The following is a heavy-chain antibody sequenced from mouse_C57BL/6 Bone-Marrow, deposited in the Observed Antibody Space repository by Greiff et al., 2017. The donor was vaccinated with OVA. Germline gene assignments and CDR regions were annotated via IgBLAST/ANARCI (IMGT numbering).Heavy chain of an antibody. CDR1: GYNFNSYW. V-gene: IGHV1-53*01. D-gene: IGHD2-1*01. CDR2: INPRNGGN. J-gene: IGHJ3*01. CDR3: ASRRIYYGNYGFAY. Sequence: VQLQQPGTELVKPGASVKLSCKASGYNFNSYWMHWVKQRPGQGLEWIGNINPRNGGNNYNEKFKSKATLTVDKSSSTAYMQLSSLTSDDSAVYYCASRRIYYGNYGFAYWGQGTLVTVYA.